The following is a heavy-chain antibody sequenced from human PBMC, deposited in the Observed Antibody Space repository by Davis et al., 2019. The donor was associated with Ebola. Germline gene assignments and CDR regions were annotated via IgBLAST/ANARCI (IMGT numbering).Heavy chain of an antibody. J-gene: IGHJ4*02. V-gene: IGHV3-23*01. CDR3: AKVPYDSSGQDPYFDY. D-gene: IGHD3-22*01. Sequence: PGGSLRLSCAASGFTFSSYAMSWVRQAPGKGLEWVSAISGSGGSTYYADSVKGRFTISRDNSKNTLYLQMNSLRAEDTAVYYCAKVPYDSSGQDPYFDYWGQGTLVTVSS. CDR1: GFTFSSYA. CDR2: ISGSGGST.